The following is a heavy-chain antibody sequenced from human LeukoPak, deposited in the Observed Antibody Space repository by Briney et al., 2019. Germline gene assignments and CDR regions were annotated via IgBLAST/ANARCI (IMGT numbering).Heavy chain of an antibody. J-gene: IGHJ4*02. D-gene: IGHD3-10*01. Sequence: SETLSLTCTVSGGSISSSSYYWGWIRQPPGKGLEWIGSIYYSGSTYYNSSLKSRVTISVDTSKNQFSLKLSSVTAADTAVYYCARGGGELLTTYFDYWGQGTLVTVSS. CDR3: ARGGGELLTTYFDY. CDR1: GGSISSSSYY. V-gene: IGHV4-39*07. CDR2: IYYSGST.